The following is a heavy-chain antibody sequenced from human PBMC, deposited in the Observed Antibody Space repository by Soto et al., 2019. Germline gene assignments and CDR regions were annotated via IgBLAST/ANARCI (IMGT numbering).Heavy chain of an antibody. CDR3: AHRPSYCSGGSCYSGFDY. V-gene: IGHV2-5*02. CDR2: IYWDYDK. J-gene: IGHJ4*02. CDR1: GFSLSTSGVG. D-gene: IGHD2-15*01. Sequence: QITLKESGPTLVKPTQTLTLTCTFSGFSLSTSGVGVGWIRQPPGKALEWLALIYWDYDKRYSPSLKSRLTIAKDTSKNQVVLTMTNMDSVDTATYYCAHRPSYCSGGSCYSGFDYWGQGTLVTVSS.